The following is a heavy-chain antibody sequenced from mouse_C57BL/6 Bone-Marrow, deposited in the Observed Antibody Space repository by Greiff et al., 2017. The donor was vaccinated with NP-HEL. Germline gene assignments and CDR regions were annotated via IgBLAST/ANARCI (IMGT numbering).Heavy chain of an antibody. D-gene: IGHD2-5*01. CDR3: ARRHSNYYAMDY. Sequence: EVQGVESGGGLVQPGGSLKLSCAASGFTFSDYYMYWVRQTPEKRLEWVAYISNGGGSTYYPDTVKGRFTISRDNAKNTLYLQMSRLKSEDTAMYYCARRHSNYYAMDYWGQGTSVTVSS. CDR1: GFTFSDYY. J-gene: IGHJ4*01. V-gene: IGHV5-12*01. CDR2: ISNGGGST.